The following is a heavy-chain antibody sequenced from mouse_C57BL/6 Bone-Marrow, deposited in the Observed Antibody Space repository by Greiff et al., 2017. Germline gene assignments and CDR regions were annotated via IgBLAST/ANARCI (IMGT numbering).Heavy chain of an antibody. D-gene: IGHD1-1*01. CDR1: GYAFSSYW. CDR3: ARSHYGSTPFAY. Sequence: QVQLQQSGAELVKPGASVKISCKASGYAFSSYWMNWVKQRPGKGLEWIGQIYPGDGDTNYNGKFKGKATLTVDTSSSTAYMELHSLTSEDSAVYFCARSHYGSTPFAYWGQGTLVTVSA. CDR2: IYPGDGDT. J-gene: IGHJ3*01. V-gene: IGHV1-80*01.